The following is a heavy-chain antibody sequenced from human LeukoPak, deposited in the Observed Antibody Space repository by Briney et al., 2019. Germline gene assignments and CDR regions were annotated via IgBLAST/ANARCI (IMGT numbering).Heavy chain of an antibody. CDR1: GFTFSSYW. J-gene: IGHJ4*02. CDR3: ARESYSSSSGIDY. CDR2: IKQDGSEK. D-gene: IGHD6-6*01. V-gene: IGHV3-7*01. Sequence: GGSLRLSCAASGFTFSSYWMSWVRQAPGKGLEWVANIKQDGSEKYYVDSVKGRFTISRDSAKNSLYLQMNSLRAEDTAVYYCARESYSSSSGIDYWGQGTLVTVSS.